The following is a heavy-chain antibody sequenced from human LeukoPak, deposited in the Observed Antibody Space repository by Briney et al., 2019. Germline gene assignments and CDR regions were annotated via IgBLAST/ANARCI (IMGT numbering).Heavy chain of an antibody. CDR2: IYYSGST. Sequence: KSSETLSLTCTVSGGSISSYYWSWIRQPPGKGLEWIGYIYYSGSTNYNPSLKSRVTISVDTSKNQFSLKLSSVTAADTAVYYCARDMAYCGGDCLPGYWGQGTLVTVSS. V-gene: IGHV4-59*01. CDR1: GGSISSYY. CDR3: ARDMAYCGGDCLPGY. D-gene: IGHD2-21*02. J-gene: IGHJ4*02.